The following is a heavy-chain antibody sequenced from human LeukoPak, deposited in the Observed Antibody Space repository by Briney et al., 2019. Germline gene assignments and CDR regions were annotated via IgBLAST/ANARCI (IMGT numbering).Heavy chain of an antibody. D-gene: IGHD6-13*01. J-gene: IGHJ4*02. Sequence: GGSLRLSCSASGFTFSSYGMHWVRQAPGKGLEYVSAISSNGGRTYYADSVKGRFTISRDNSKNTLYHQMSSLRAEDTAVYYCVKDRRYSSNRYYFDYWGQGTLVIVSS. CDR1: GFTFSSYG. CDR2: ISSNGGRT. V-gene: IGHV3-64D*09. CDR3: VKDRRYSSNRYYFDY.